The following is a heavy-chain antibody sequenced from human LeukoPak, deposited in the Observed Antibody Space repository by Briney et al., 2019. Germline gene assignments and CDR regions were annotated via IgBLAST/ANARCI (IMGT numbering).Heavy chain of an antibody. Sequence: SETLSLTCAVYGGSFSGYYWSWIRQPPGKGLEWIGEINHSGSTNYNPSLKSRVTISVDTSKNQFSLKLSSVTAADTAVYYCARGRPLSGSYCLFDYWGQGTLVTVSS. CDR1: GGSFSGYY. CDR3: ARGRPLSGSYCLFDY. V-gene: IGHV4-34*01. D-gene: IGHD1-26*01. J-gene: IGHJ4*02. CDR2: INHSGST.